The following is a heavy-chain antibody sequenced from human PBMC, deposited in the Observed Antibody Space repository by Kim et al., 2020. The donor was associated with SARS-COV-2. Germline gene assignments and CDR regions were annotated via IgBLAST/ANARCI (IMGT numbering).Heavy chain of an antibody. V-gene: IGHV3-21*01. CDR2: ISSSSSYI. J-gene: IGHJ6*02. D-gene: IGHD3-3*01. CDR3: ASLSFYDFWSGSRPGFMAV. Sequence: WVRQAPGKGLEWVSSISSSSSYIYYADSVKGRFTISRDNAKNSRYLQMNSLGAEDTAVYYCASLSFYDFWSGSRPGFMAVWGQGTTVTV.